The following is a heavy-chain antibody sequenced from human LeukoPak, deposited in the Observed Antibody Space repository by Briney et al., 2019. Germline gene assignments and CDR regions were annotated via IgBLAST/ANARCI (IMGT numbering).Heavy chain of an antibody. CDR1: GYTFTSYY. V-gene: IGHV1-18*04. J-gene: IGHJ6*02. Sequence: GASVTVSCKASGYTFTSYYMHLVRQAPAPGLEWMGWISAYNGNTSYAQKLQGRVNMTTDTSTSTAYMELRSLRSDDTAVYYCARDCRGGSCYSLVRYGMDVWGQGTTVTVSS. CDR3: ARDCRGGSCYSLVRYGMDV. CDR2: ISAYNGNT. D-gene: IGHD2-15*01.